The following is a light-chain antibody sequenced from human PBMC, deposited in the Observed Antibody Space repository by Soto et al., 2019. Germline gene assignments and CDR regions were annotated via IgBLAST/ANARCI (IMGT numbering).Light chain of an antibody. CDR2: WAS. Sequence: DIVMAQSPDSLAVXXXXXXXXXXXSXXSXXYSSNNKNYLAWYQQKPGQPPKLLIYWASTRESGVPDRFSGSGSGTDFTLTISSLQAEDVAVYYCQQYYSTPLTFGQGTKVDIK. J-gene: IGKJ1*01. CDR3: QQYYSTPLT. V-gene: IGKV4-1*01. CDR1: XSXXYSSNNKNY.